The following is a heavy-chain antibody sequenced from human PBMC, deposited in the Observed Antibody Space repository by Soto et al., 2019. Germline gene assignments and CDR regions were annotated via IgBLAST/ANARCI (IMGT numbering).Heavy chain of an antibody. CDR1: GFTFGDYA. V-gene: IGHV3-49*04. D-gene: IGHD1-26*01. J-gene: IGHJ3*02. Sequence: GWSLRLSCTASGFTFGDYAMSWVRQAPGKGLEWVGFIRSKAYGGTTEYAASVKGRFTISRDDSKSIAYLQMNSLKTEDTAVYYCTRDRVVGVGATTIYDAFDIWGQGTMVTVSS. CDR2: IRSKAYGGTT. CDR3: TRDRVVGVGATTIYDAFDI.